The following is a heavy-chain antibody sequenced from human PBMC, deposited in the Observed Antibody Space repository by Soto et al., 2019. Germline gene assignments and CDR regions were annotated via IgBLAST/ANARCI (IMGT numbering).Heavy chain of an antibody. CDR3: ARDEGYGSGSYYFAL. Sequence: QVQLQESGPGLVKPSQTLSLTCIVSGGSISSGGYYWTWIRQHPGKGLGWIGYIYYSGTTNYNPSLKSRVTISIDTSKNQYSLKLNSVPAADTAVYYCARDEGYGSGSYYFALWGRGTLVTVSS. D-gene: IGHD3-10*01. V-gene: IGHV4-31*03. CDR2: IYYSGTT. J-gene: IGHJ2*01. CDR1: GGSISSGGYY.